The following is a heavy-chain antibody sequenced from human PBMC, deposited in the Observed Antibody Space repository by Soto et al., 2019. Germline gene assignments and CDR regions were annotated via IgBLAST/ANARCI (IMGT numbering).Heavy chain of an antibody. CDR3: AAWYYDSIGYYVGAFDI. CDR1: GFTFTSSA. Sequence: SVKVSCKASGFTFTSSAVPLVRQARRQRREWIGWIVVGSGNTNYAQKFQERVTITRDMSTSTAYMELSSLRSGDTAVYYCAAWYYDSIGYYVGAFDIWGQGTMVTVSS. J-gene: IGHJ3*02. V-gene: IGHV1-58*01. D-gene: IGHD3-22*01. CDR2: IVVGSGNT.